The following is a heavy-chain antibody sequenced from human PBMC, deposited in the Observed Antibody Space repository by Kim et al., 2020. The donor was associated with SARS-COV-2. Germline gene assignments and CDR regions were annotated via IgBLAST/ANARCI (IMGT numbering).Heavy chain of an antibody. J-gene: IGHJ6*02. CDR2: IKSKTDGGTT. Sequence: GGSLRLSCAASGFTFSNAWMSWVRQAPGKGLEWVGRIKSKTDGGTTDYAAPVKGRFTISRDDSKNTLYLQMNRLKTEDTAVYYCTTDRYCGGLDGPCYYGMDVWGQGTTVTVSS. CDR3: TTDRYCGGLDGPCYYGMDV. CDR1: GFTFSNAW. V-gene: IGHV3-15*01. D-gene: IGHD2-21*01.